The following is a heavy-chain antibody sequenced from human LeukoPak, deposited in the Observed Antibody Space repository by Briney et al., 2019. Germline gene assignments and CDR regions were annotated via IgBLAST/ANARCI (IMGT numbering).Heavy chain of an antibody. V-gene: IGHV3-30*09. CDR1: GFTFSYYA. CDR2: ISYDGSNK. J-gene: IGHJ5*02. CDR3: AREAGGSSGRNWFDP. D-gene: IGHD1-26*01. Sequence: GGSLRLSCAVSGFTFSYYAMNWVRQAPGKGLEWVAVISYDGSNKYYADSVKGRFVISRDNSKNTPYLQLNSLRAEDTAVYSCAREAGGSSGRNWFDPWGQGTLVSVSS.